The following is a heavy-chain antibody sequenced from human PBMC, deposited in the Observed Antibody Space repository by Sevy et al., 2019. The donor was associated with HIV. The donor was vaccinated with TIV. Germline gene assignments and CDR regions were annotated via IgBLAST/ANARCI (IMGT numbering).Heavy chain of an antibody. J-gene: IGHJ3*02. V-gene: IGHV4-34*01. CDR1: GGSFSGYY. D-gene: IGHD2-2*01. Sequence: SETLSLTCAVYGGSFSGYYWSWIRQPPGRGLEWIGEINHSGSTNYNPSLKSRVTISEDTSKNQFYLKLSSVTAADTAVYYCARHCGSTSCSHAFDIWGQVTVVTVSS. CDR3: ARHCGSTSCSHAFDI. CDR2: INHSGST.